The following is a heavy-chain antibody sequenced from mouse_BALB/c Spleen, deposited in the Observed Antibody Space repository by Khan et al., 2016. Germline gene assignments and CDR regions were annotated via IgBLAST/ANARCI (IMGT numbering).Heavy chain of an antibody. Sequence: QVQLKQSGAELAKPGASVKMSCKASGYTFTSYWMHWVKQRPGQGLEWIGYINPSTGYTEYNQKFKDKATSTADKSSSTAYMQLSSLTSEDSAVYYCARYGGGFAYWGQGTLVTVSA. CDR3: ARYGGGFAY. D-gene: IGHD1-1*02. CDR1: GYTFTSYW. J-gene: IGHJ3*01. CDR2: INPSTGYT. V-gene: IGHV1-7*01.